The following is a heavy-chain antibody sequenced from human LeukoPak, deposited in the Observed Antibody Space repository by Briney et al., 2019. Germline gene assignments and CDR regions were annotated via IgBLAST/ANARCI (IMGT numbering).Heavy chain of an antibody. CDR2: LWANGNTA. J-gene: IGHJ4*02. CDR1: GFNFNIIG. CDR3: VKESAADATFHFDY. V-gene: IGHV3-33*06. D-gene: IGHD6-13*01. Sequence: PGGSLRLSCAASGFNFNIIGMHWVRQVPGNGLGWVAVLWANGNTAHYADSVKGRSTISRDSSENTLYLQMNSLRSEDTAVYYCVKESAADATFHFDYWGQGTLVTVSS.